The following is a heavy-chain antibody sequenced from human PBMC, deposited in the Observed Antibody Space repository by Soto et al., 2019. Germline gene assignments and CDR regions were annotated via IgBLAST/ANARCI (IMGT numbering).Heavy chain of an antibody. CDR1: GYTFTSYG. CDR2: ISAYNGNT. Sequence: ASVKVSCKASGYTFTSYGISWVRQAPGQGLEWMGWISAYNGNTNYAQKLQGRVTMTTDTSTSTAYMELRSLRSDDTAVYYCVRDSGYCSGGSCQLYHYGMDVWGQGTTVTVSS. CDR3: VRDSGYCSGGSCQLYHYGMDV. V-gene: IGHV1-18*01. J-gene: IGHJ6*02. D-gene: IGHD2-15*01.